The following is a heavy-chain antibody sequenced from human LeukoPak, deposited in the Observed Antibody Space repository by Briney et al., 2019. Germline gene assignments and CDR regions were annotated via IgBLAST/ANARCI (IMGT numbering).Heavy chain of an antibody. D-gene: IGHD5-18*01. CDR2: ISYDGSNK. CDR1: GFTFSSYA. V-gene: IGHV3-30*14. CDR3: ATSGGGYSYGLYYYYYMDV. Sequence: GGSLRLSCAASGFTFSSYAMHWVRQAPGKGLEWVAVISYDGSNKYYADSVKGRFTISRDNSKNTLYLQMNSLRAEDTAVYYCATSGGGYSYGLYYYYYMDVWGKGTTVTISS. J-gene: IGHJ6*03.